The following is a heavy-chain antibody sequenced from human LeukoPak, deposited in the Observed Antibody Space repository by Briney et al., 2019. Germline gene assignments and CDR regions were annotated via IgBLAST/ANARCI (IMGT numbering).Heavy chain of an antibody. V-gene: IGHV3-73*01. J-gene: IGHJ4*02. Sequence: PGGSLKLSCAASGFTFSGSSMHWVRQASGKGLEWVGRIRSKAHSYATAYAASVKGRFTISRDDSKNTAYLQMNSLKSDDTAVYYCARGGWFGELLFDYWGQGTLVTVSS. CDR3: ARGGWFGELLFDY. CDR1: GFTFSGSS. D-gene: IGHD3-10*01. CDR2: IRSKAHSYAT.